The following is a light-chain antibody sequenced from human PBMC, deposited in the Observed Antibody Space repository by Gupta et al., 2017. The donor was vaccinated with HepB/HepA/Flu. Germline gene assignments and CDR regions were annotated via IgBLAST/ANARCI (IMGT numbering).Light chain of an antibody. V-gene: IGKV3-20*01. CDR3: QQYVSSPVT. Sequence: EIVLTQSPGTLSLSPGERATLSCRASQSVSSSYLAWYQQKPGQAPRLLIYDASSRATGMPDRFSGSGSGTDFTLTISRLEPEDFAVYYCQQYVSSPVTFGQGTRLEIE. CDR2: DAS. J-gene: IGKJ5*01. CDR1: QSVSSSY.